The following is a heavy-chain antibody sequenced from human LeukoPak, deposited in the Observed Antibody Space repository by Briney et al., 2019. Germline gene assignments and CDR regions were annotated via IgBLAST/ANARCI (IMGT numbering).Heavy chain of an antibody. CDR1: GFTFSDYY. CDR2: ISSSSSFT. J-gene: IGHJ5*02. Sequence: PGGSLRLSCAASGFTFSDYYMSWIRQAPGKGLEWISYISSSSSFTNYADSVKGRFTISRDNAKNSLYLQMSSLRVEDTAVYYCARDIVATQNWFDPWGQGTLVTVSS. CDR3: ARDIVATQNWFDP. V-gene: IGHV3-11*05. D-gene: IGHD5-12*01.